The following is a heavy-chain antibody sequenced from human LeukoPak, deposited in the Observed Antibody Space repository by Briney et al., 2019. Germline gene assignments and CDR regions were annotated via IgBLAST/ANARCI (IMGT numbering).Heavy chain of an antibody. J-gene: IGHJ3*02. Sequence: PGGSLRLSCAASGFTFSTYAMHWVRQAPGKGLEWVSVIYSGGSTYYADSVKGRFTISRDNSKNTLYLQMNSLRAEDTAVYYCARGRREVRPYAFDIWGQGTMVTVSS. V-gene: IGHV3-66*01. CDR1: GFTFSTYA. CDR3: ARGRREVRPYAFDI. D-gene: IGHD1-26*01. CDR2: IYSGGST.